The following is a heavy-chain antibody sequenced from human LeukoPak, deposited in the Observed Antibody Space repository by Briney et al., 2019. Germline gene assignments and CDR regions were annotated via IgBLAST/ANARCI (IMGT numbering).Heavy chain of an antibody. V-gene: IGHV4-34*01. CDR2: INHSGST. CDR3: ARSYYYDSSGYYWFDY. D-gene: IGHD3-22*01. Sequence: PSKTLSLTCAVYGGSFSGYYWSWIRQPPGKGLEWIGEINHSGSTNYNPSLKSRVTISVDTSKNQFSLKLSSVTAADTAVYYCARSYYYDSSGYYWFDYWGQGTLVTVSS. J-gene: IGHJ4*02. CDR1: GGSFSGYY.